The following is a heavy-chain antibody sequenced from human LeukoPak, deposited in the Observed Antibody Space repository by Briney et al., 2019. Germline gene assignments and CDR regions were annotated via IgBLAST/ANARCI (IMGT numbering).Heavy chain of an antibody. CDR3: ARLGVEAYDSSGYYYFDY. J-gene: IGHJ4*02. V-gene: IGHV5-51*01. CDR1: GYSFTNYW. D-gene: IGHD3-22*01. CDR2: IYPGDSDT. Sequence: GESLKISCKSSGYSFTNYWIGWGRQMPGKGLEWMGTIYPGDSDTRYRPSFQGQVTISADKSISTAYLQWSSLKASDTAMYYCARLGVEAYDSSGYYYFDYWGQGALVTVSS.